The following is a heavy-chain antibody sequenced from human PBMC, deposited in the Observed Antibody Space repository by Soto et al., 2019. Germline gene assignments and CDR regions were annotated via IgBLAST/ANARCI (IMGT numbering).Heavy chain of an antibody. D-gene: IGHD3-10*01. V-gene: IGHV4-59*01. CDR1: GASITTYY. J-gene: IGHJ5*02. Sequence: SETLSLTCSVSGASITTYYWSWIRQPPGKGLEWIGSISYSGSTKYNPSLESRVMISLDTSKNQFSLRLTSVTAADTALYYCASDWDSSGLFDPWGQGALVTVSS. CDR3: ASDWDSSGLFDP. CDR2: ISYSGST.